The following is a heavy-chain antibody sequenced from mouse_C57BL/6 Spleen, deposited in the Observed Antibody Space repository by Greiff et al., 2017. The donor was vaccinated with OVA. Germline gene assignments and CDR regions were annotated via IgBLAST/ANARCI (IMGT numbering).Heavy chain of an antibody. J-gene: IGHJ4*01. D-gene: IGHD1-1*01. CDR2: IYPGSGST. CDR3: ARLPYYGSSYDAMDY. V-gene: IGHV1-55*01. CDR1: GYTFTSYW. Sequence: QVQLQQPGAELVKPGASVKMSCKASGYTFTSYWITWVKQRPGQGLEWIGDIYPGSGSTNYNEKFKSKATLTVDTSSSTAYMQLSSLTSEDSAVYFCARLPYYGSSYDAMDYWGQGTSVTVSS.